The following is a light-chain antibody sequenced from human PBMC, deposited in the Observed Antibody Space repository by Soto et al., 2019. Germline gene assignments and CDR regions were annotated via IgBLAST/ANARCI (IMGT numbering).Light chain of an antibody. J-gene: IGKJ1*01. Sequence: ETVMTQSPATLSVCPGERATLSCRASQSISGNLAWYQQKPGQAPRLLIYGASTRATDIPGRFSGSGSGTEFTLTISSLQSEDFGVYYCQQYNSWPRTFGQGTKVEIK. CDR2: GAS. CDR3: QQYNSWPRT. V-gene: IGKV3-15*01. CDR1: QSISGN.